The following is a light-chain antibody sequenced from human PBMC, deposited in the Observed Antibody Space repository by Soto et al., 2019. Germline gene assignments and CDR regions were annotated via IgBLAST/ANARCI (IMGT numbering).Light chain of an antibody. Sequence: DIQMTQSPSSLSASVGDRVTITCWASQGISNYLAWYQQKPGKVPKLVIYGASALQSGVPSRFSGSGSGTDFTLTIGSLQPEDVATYYCQTYNSAPLTFGGGTRVEIK. CDR1: QGISNY. CDR3: QTYNSAPLT. V-gene: IGKV1-27*01. J-gene: IGKJ4*01. CDR2: GAS.